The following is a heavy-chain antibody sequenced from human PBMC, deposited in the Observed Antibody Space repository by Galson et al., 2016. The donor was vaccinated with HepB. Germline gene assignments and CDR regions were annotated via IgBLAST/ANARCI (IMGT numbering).Heavy chain of an antibody. J-gene: IGHJ4*02. CDR2: ITGSGTVL. V-gene: IGHV3-11*01. CDR3: ARGHYEV. Sequence: SLSLSCAASGFPFGDSYMSWIRQAPGKGLEGISCITGSGTVLFYADSVKGRFTISRDNARNSLYLHLNSLRAEDTAVYYCARGHYEVWGQGTLVTVSS. D-gene: IGHD3-3*01. CDR1: GFPFGDSY.